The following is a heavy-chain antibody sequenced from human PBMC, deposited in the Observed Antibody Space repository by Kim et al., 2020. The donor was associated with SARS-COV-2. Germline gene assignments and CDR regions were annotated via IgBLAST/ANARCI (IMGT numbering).Heavy chain of an antibody. CDR3: AGGAGYSSGWYYFDY. D-gene: IGHD6-19*01. V-gene: IGHV3-20*03. J-gene: IGHJ4*02. Sequence: DSVKGRFTLSRDNAKNALYLQMNSLRAEDTALYYCAGGAGYSSGWYYFDYWGQGTLVTVSS.